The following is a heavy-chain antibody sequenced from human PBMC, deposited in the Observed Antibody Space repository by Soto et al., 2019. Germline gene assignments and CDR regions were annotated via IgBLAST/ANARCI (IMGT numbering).Heavy chain of an antibody. V-gene: IGHV3-23*01. J-gene: IGHJ4*02. Sequence: EVQMLESGGGLVQAGGSLRLSCAASGFSFSSYALNWVRQAPGKGLEWVSTISGRGGRAYYTDSVKGRFTISRDNSKNTLYLQMNSLKPEDTAVYYCARDWGSSGWYRGGDYWGQGTLVTVSS. CDR2: ISGRGGRA. D-gene: IGHD6-19*01. CDR3: ARDWGSSGWYRGGDY. CDR1: GFSFSSYA.